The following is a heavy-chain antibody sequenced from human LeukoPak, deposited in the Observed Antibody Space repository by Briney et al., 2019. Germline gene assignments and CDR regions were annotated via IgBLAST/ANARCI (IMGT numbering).Heavy chain of an antibody. CDR2: ISAYNGNT. Sequence: ASVKVSCKASGYTFITNDISWVRQAPGQGLEWMGWISAYNGNTNYAQKLQGRVTMTTDTSTSTAYMELRSLRSDDTAVYYCAGGAQGGAAAVNFDYWGQGTLVTVSS. J-gene: IGHJ4*02. V-gene: IGHV1-18*04. CDR3: AGGAQGGAAAVNFDY. CDR1: GYTFITND. D-gene: IGHD6-13*01.